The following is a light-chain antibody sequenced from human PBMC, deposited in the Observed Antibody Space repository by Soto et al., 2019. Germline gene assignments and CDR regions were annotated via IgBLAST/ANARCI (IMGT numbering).Light chain of an antibody. CDR1: QSLLHSDGKTY. J-gene: IGKJ5*01. V-gene: IGKV2-29*01. CDR2: GTS. CDR3: QQYGNSPIT. Sequence: DIVMTQTPLSLSVTPGQPASISCKSSQSLLHSDGKTYFYWYQQKPGQAPRLLIYGTSSRATGIPDRFSGSGSGTDFTLTISRLEPEDFAVYYCQQYGNSPITFGQGTRLEI.